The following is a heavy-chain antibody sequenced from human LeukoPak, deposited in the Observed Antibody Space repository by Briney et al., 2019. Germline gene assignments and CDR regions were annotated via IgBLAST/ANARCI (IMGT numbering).Heavy chain of an antibody. D-gene: IGHD3-10*01. Sequence: AGGSLRLSCAASGFTFSAYSMNWVRQAPGKGLEWVSYISSSSSPIYYADSVKGRFTISRDNAKNSLYLQMNSLRAEDTAVYYCARDRGSGGFYFDSWGQGTLVTVSS. CDR2: ISSSSSPI. J-gene: IGHJ4*02. V-gene: IGHV3-48*01. CDR1: GFTFSAYS. CDR3: ARDRGSGGFYFDS.